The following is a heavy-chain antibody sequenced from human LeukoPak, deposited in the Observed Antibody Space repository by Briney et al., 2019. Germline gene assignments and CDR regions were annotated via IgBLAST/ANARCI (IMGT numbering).Heavy chain of an antibody. J-gene: IGHJ4*02. CDR3: AMGRGRYTVTTRPLDS. Sequence: PGGSLRLSCAASGFTVSSNYMSWVRQAPGKGLEWVSVIDSGGSTYYADSVKGRFTISRDNSKNTLYLQMNSLRAEDTAVYYCAMGRGRYTVTTRPLDSWGQGTLVTVSS. CDR1: GFTVSSNY. V-gene: IGHV3-66*01. CDR2: IDSGGST. D-gene: IGHD4-17*01.